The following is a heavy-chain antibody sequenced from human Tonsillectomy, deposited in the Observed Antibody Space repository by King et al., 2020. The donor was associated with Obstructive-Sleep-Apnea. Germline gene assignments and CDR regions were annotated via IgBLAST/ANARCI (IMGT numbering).Heavy chain of an antibody. CDR1: GFTFKNFP. CDR2: INGRSDKI. J-gene: IGHJ4*02. CDR3: AKDDTSGWYSDS. D-gene: IGHD6-19*01. V-gene: IGHV3-48*04. Sequence: VQLVESGGGLVQPGGSLRLSCAASGFTFKNFPMNWVRQAPGMGLEWVSYINGRSDKIYYPDIAKGRFTISRDNAKNSLYLQMNSLRAEDTAVYYCAKDDTSGWYSDSWGQGTLVTVSS.